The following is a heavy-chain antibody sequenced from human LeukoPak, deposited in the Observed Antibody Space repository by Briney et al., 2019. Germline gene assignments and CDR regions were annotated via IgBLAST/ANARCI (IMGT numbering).Heavy chain of an antibody. CDR2: IRYDGSNK. CDR3: ARDLGGNSGYDY. D-gene: IGHD3-22*01. V-gene: IGHV3-30*02. Sequence: GGSLRLSCAASGFTFSSYGMHWVRQAPGKGLEWVAFIRYDGSNKYYADSVKGRFTISRDNSKNSLYLQMNSLRAEDTAVYYCARDLGGNSGYDYWGQGTLVTVSS. J-gene: IGHJ4*02. CDR1: GFTFSSYG.